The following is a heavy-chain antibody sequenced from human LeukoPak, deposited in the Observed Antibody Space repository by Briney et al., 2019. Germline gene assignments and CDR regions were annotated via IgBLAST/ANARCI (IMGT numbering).Heavy chain of an antibody. V-gene: IGHV4-59*08. CDR1: GGSISSYY. CDR3: ARAQRYYDSSGYYYVHGVFDY. Sequence: SETLSLTCTVSGGSISSYYWSWIRQSPGKGLEWIGYMSYSGNTNYNPSLESRVTISVDTSKNQFSLKLTSVTAADTAVYYCARAQRYYDSSGYYYVHGVFDYWGQGTLVTVSS. CDR2: MSYSGNT. J-gene: IGHJ4*02. D-gene: IGHD3-22*01.